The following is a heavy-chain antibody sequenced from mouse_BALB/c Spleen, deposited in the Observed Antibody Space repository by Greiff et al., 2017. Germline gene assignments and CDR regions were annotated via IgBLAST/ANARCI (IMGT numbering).Heavy chain of an antibody. V-gene: IGHV5-4*02. CDR2: ISDGGSYT. CDR3: ARDRYDAGYAMDY. J-gene: IGHJ4*01. D-gene: IGHD2-14*01. Sequence: EVKLVESGGDLVKPGGSLKLSCAASGFTFSDYYMYWVRQTPEKRLEWVATISDGGSYTYYPDSVKGRFTISRDNAKNNLYLQMSSLKSEDTAMYYCARDRYDAGYAMDYWGQGTSVTVSS. CDR1: GFTFSDYY.